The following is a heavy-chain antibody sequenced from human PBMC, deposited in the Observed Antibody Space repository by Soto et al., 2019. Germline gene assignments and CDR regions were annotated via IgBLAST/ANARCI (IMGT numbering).Heavy chain of an antibody. J-gene: IGHJ3*02. Sequence: ASVKVSCKASGGTFSSYAISWVRQAPGQGLEWMGGIIPIFGTANYAQKFQGRVTITADESTSTAYMELGSLRSEDTAVYYCARSHNYDFWSGSRGYSGYDRVRGLVPQPHLDAFDIWGQGTMVTVSS. CDR1: GGTFSSYA. CDR2: IIPIFGTA. D-gene: IGHD5-12*01. CDR3: ARSHNYDFWSGSRGYSGYDRVRGLVPQPHLDAFDI. V-gene: IGHV1-69*13.